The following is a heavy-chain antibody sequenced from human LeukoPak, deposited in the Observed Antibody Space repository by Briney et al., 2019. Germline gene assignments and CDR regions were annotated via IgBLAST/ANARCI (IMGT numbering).Heavy chain of an antibody. D-gene: IGHD3-10*01. CDR3: AKVVRFGELFLPDAFDI. CDR2: ISGSGDSS. Sequence: PGGSLRLSCAASGFTFSSYAMSWVRQAPGEGLEWVSPISGSGDSSYYADSVKGRFTISRDNSKNTLYLQMNSLRAEDTAVYYCAKVVRFGELFLPDAFDIWGQGTMVTVSS. CDR1: GFTFSSYA. J-gene: IGHJ3*02. V-gene: IGHV3-23*01.